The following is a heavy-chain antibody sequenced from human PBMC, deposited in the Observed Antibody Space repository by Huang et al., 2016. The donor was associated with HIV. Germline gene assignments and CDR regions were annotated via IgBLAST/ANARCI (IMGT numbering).Heavy chain of an antibody. CDR2: ISNDGSNN. D-gene: IGHD5-18*01. CDR1: GFPFNNHA. Sequence: QVQLVESGGGVVQPGRCLRLSCAASGFPFNNHAMHWVRQAPGKGLDWVAVISNDGSNNYYADSGKGRFTISRDRSKSTLLLHMTSLRTEDTAVYYCARAKDTWDAYDIWGQGTMVIVSS. J-gene: IGHJ3*02. V-gene: IGHV3-30-3*01. CDR3: ARAKDTWDAYDI.